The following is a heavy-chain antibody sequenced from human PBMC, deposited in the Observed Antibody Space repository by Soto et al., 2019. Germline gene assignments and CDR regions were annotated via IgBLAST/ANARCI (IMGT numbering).Heavy chain of an antibody. D-gene: IGHD3-10*01. V-gene: IGHV1-3*01. Sequence: QVQLVQSGAEVKKPGASVKVSCKASGYTFTSYAMHWVRQAPGQRLEWMGWINAGHGNTKYSQKFQGRVTITRDTSASTAYMELSSLRSEDTAVYYCARDRVLLWFGELFAGNWFDPWGQGTLVTVSS. CDR2: INAGHGNT. J-gene: IGHJ5*02. CDR1: GYTFTSYA. CDR3: ARDRVLLWFGELFAGNWFDP.